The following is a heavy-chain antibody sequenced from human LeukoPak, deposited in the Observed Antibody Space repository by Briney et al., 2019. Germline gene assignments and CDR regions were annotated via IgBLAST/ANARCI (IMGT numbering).Heavy chain of an antibody. J-gene: IGHJ4*02. D-gene: IGHD2/OR15-2a*01. CDR1: GGSINNYY. CDR2: ICFTWST. Sequence: SETLSLPCTVSGGSINNYYWRWVRQPPGAGLEWLAYICFTWSTNYNPSLKTRLTISVDTSKNQFSLMLDSLTASHTAGYYCASFSQYYDSPTHYLDYWGQGILVTVSS. V-gene: IGHV4-59*08. CDR3: ASFSQYYDSPTHYLDY.